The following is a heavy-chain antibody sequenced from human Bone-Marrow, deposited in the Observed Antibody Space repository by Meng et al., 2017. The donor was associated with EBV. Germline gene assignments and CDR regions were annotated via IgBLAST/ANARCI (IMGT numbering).Heavy chain of an antibody. CDR1: GFTFSSHA. CDR2: ISYDGSNK. Sequence: QGVWVGSGGGLVLPGRALGLSWAGSGFTFSSHAMHGVRQAPGKGLEWVAVISYDGSNKYYADSVKGRFTISRDNSKNTLYLQMNSLRAEDTAVYYCARDHRWLQWTYYFDYWGQGTLVTVSS. J-gene: IGHJ4*02. D-gene: IGHD5-24*01. CDR3: ARDHRWLQWTYYFDY. V-gene: IGHV3-30-3*01.